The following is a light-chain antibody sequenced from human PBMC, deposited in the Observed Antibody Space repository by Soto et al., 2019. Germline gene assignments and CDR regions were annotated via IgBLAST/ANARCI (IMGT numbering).Light chain of an antibody. CDR3: QQYNNWPPYT. V-gene: IGKV3-15*01. CDR1: QSVGTN. J-gene: IGKJ2*01. CDR2: STS. Sequence: EVVMTQSPATLSVSPGERATLSCRASQSVGTNLAWYQQKPGQAPRLLIYSTSTRATGIPAKFSGSGFGTDSTLTISSLQSEDFAVYYCQQYNNWPPYTFGQGTKLEIK.